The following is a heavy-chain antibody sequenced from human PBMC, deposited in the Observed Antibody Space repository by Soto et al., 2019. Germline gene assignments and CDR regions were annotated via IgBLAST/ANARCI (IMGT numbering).Heavy chain of an antibody. CDR1: GFTISTHG. V-gene: IGHV3-33*01. D-gene: IGHD1-7*01. Sequence: QVQLVESGGGVVQPGTSLRLSCAASGFTISTHGMHWVRQAPGKGLEWVANIWYDGSTRFYTDSVEGRFTISKDNSKNPLYLQMSSLRAEDTAVYYCAAATTWNFHFHYWGQGTQVTVSS. J-gene: IGHJ4*02. CDR2: IWYDGSTR. CDR3: AAATTWNFHFHY.